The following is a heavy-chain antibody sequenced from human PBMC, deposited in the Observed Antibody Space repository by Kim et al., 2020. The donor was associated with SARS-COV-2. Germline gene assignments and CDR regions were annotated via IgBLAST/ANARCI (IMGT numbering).Heavy chain of an antibody. CDR3: ACNVGSTPDYYFDY. Sequence: YNPSLKSRVTILGEPSKNQFSLNMKSVTAADTAVYYCACNVGSTPDYYFDYWGRGALVTVSS. J-gene: IGHJ4*02. V-gene: IGHV4-30-4*07. D-gene: IGHD1-26*01.